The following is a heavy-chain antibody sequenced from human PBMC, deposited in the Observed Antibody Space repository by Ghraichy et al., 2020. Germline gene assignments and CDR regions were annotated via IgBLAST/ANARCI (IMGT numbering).Heavy chain of an antibody. J-gene: IGHJ3*02. CDR2: ISYDGSNK. Sequence: GGSLRLSCAASGFTFSSYAMHWVRQAPGKGLEWVAVISYDGSNKYYADSVKGRFTISRDNSKNTLYLQMNSLRAEDTAVYYCARDLYGSGSPRRLSDAFDIWGQGTMVTVSS. CDR1: GFTFSSYA. D-gene: IGHD3-10*01. V-gene: IGHV3-30*04. CDR3: ARDLYGSGSPRRLSDAFDI.